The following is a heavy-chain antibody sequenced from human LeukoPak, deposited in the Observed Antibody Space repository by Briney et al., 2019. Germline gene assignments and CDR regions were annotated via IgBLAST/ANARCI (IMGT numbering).Heavy chain of an antibody. D-gene: IGHD3-22*01. J-gene: IGHJ4*02. V-gene: IGHV1-69*01. CDR3: ASHYYDSGGRVDY. Sequence: ASVKVSCKASGGTFSSYAISWVRQAPGQGLEWMGGIIPIFGTANYAQKFQGRVTITADESTSTAYMELSSPRSEDTAVYYCASHYYDSGGRVDYWGQGTLVTVSS. CDR2: IIPIFGTA. CDR1: GGTFSSYA.